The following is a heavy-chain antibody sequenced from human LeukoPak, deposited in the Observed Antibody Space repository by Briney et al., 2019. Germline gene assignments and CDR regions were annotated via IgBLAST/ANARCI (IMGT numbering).Heavy chain of an antibody. CDR3: ASKFTVRIDY. CDR1: GGSISSSSYY. J-gene: IGHJ4*02. D-gene: IGHD4-17*01. Sequence: SETLSLTCTVSGGSISSSSYYWGWIRQPPGKGLEWIGSIYYSGNTYYNPSLKSRITISVDTSKNQFSLKLSRVTAACTAVYYCASKFTVRIDYWGQGALVTVSS. V-gene: IGHV4-39*01. CDR2: IYYSGNT.